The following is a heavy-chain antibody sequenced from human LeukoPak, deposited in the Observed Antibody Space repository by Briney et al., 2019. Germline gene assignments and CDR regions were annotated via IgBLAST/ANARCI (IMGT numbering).Heavy chain of an antibody. Sequence: PSETLSLTCSVSGGSINNYYWSWIRQPAGKGLEWIGRIFTSGTTNYNPSLKSRVTMSVDTSKNQFSLKLSSVTAADTAVYYCARDRGLYDSSGYYYRIFDYWGQGALVTVPS. CDR1: GGSINNYY. CDR2: IFTSGTT. V-gene: IGHV4-4*07. J-gene: IGHJ4*02. D-gene: IGHD3-22*01. CDR3: ARDRGLYDSSGYYYRIFDY.